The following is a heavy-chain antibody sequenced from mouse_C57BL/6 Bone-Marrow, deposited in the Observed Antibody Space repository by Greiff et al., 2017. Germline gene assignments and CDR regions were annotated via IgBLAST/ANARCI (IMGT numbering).Heavy chain of an antibody. CDR1: GFNIKDDY. CDR2: IDPENGDT. J-gene: IGHJ4*01. D-gene: IGHD1-1*01. CDR3: TTWGGSSLGYAMDY. V-gene: IGHV14-4*01. Sequence: VQLKESGAELVRPGASVKLSCTASGFNIKDDYMHWVKQRPEQGLEWIGWIDPENGDTEYASKFQGKATITAATSSNTAYLQLSSLTSEDTAVYYCTTWGGSSLGYAMDYWGQGTSVTVSS.